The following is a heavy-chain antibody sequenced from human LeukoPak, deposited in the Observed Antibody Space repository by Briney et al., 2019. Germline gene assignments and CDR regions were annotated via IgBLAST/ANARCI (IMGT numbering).Heavy chain of an antibody. CDR2: ISPLHLDS. D-gene: IGHD3-9*01. Sequence: ESSKISCQSSGYSFTDYWIVGVRQVPGKGLEWMGIISPLHLDSRYSPSFQGQVTISADNSISTSYLQWSSLKASDTAMYYCARHRHISTADYPFDHWGQGTPVSVSS. CDR3: ARHRHISTADYPFDH. J-gene: IGHJ4*02. CDR1: GYSFTDYW. V-gene: IGHV5-51*01.